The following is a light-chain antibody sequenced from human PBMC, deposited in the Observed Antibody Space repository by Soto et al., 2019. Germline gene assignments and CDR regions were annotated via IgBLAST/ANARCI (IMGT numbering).Light chain of an antibody. CDR2: AAY. CDR1: QSISIY. J-gene: IGKJ5*01. V-gene: IGKV1-12*01. CDR3: QHFNSCPIT. Sequence: DTQMTLSPSSLSASVADRVTIACRASQSISIYLDWYQNKSGKAPKLLIYAAYSLHSGVPSRFSGSGSGTDFTLTISSLQPEDSAAYYCQHFNSCPITFGQGTRLEIK.